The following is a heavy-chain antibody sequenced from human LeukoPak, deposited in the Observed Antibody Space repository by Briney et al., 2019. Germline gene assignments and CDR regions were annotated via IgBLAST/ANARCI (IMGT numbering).Heavy chain of an antibody. D-gene: IGHD3-10*01. CDR3: AKELERGVGFDY. V-gene: IGHV3-9*01. J-gene: IGHJ4*02. CDR1: GFAFSSYS. CDR2: ISWNSGSI. Sequence: GGSLRLSCAASGFAFSSYSMTWVRQAPGKGLAWVSGISWNSGSIGYADSVKGRFTISRDNAKNSLYLQMNSLRAEDTALYYCAKELERGVGFDYWGQGTLVTVSS.